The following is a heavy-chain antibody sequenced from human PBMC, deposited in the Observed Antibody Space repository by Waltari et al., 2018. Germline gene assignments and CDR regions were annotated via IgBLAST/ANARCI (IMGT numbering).Heavy chain of an antibody. CDR1: GGTFSSYA. CDR2: IIPILGTA. J-gene: IGHJ3*02. CDR3: ARDTMHDFWSGYSGGAFDI. V-gene: IGHV1-69*01. Sequence: QVQLVQSGAEVKKPGSSVKVSCKASGGTFSSYAISWVRQAPGQGLEWMGGIIPILGTANYAQKFQGRVTITADESTSTAYMELSSLRSEDTAVYYCARDTMHDFWSGYSGGAFDIWGQGTMVTVSS. D-gene: IGHD3-3*01.